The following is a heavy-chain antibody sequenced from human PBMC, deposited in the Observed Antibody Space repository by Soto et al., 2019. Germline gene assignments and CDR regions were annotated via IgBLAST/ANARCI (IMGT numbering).Heavy chain of an antibody. V-gene: IGHV1-69*13. CDR1: GGTFSSYA. CDR3: ARDRSNQYYFDY. Sequence: SVKVSCKASGGTFSSYAISWVRQAPGQGLEWMGGIIPIFGTANYAQKFQGRVTITADESTSTAYMELSSLRSEDTAVYYCARDRSNQYYFDYWGQGTLVTVSS. D-gene: IGHD4-4*01. J-gene: IGHJ4*02. CDR2: IIPIFGTA.